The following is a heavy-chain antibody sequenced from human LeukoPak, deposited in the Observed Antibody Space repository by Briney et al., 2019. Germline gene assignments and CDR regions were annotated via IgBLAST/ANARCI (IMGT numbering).Heavy chain of an antibody. CDR3: ASGFGELPLYYYYGMDV. J-gene: IGHJ6*04. V-gene: IGHV3-48*03. D-gene: IGHD3-10*01. CDR1: GFTFRSYE. CDR2: ISSSGSTI. Sequence: GGSLRLSCAASGFTFRSYEMNWVRQAPGKGLDWVSYISSSGSTIYYADSVKGRFTISRDNAKNSLYLQMNSLRAEDTAVYYCASGFGELPLYYYYGMDVWGKGTTVTVSS.